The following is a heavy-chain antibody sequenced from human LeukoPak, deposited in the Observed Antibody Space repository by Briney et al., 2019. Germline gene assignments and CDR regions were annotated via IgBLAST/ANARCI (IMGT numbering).Heavy chain of an antibody. Sequence: SETLSLTCAVSSGSISSSNWWSWVRQPPGKGLEWIGEIYHSGSTNYNPSLKSRVTISVDKSKNQFSLKLSSVTAADTAVYYCARDLNFGSGSYGFDYWGQGTLVTVSS. J-gene: IGHJ4*02. CDR1: SGSISSSNW. D-gene: IGHD3-10*01. V-gene: IGHV4-4*02. CDR3: ARDLNFGSGSYGFDY. CDR2: IYHSGST.